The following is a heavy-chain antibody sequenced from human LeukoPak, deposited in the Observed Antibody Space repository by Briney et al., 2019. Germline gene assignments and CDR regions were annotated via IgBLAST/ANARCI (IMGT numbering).Heavy chain of an antibody. CDR2: INPNSGGT. D-gene: IGHD3-10*01. CDR3: ARDRSVRGVIITSGSRPQSGLGY. CDR1: GYTFTGYY. Sequence: ASVKVSCKASGYTFTGYYMHWVRQAPGQGLEWMGWINPNSGGTNYAQKFQGRVTMTRDTSISTAYMELSRLRSDDTAVYYCARDRSVRGVIITSGSRPQSGLGYWGQGTLVTVSS. J-gene: IGHJ4*02. V-gene: IGHV1-2*02.